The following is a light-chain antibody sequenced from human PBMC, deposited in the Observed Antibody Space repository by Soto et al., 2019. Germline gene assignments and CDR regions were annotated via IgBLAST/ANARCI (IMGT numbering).Light chain of an antibody. V-gene: IGLV2-11*01. CDR3: CLYAVTFYV. Sequence: QSVLTQPRSLSVSPGQSVTISSTGTSSDVGTYDFVSWYQQHPGKAPRLMIFDVSERPSGVPDRFSGYKSGNTASLTISGLQAEDEADYYCCLYAVTFYVFGTGTKVTVL. J-gene: IGLJ1*01. CDR1: SSDVGTYDF. CDR2: DVS.